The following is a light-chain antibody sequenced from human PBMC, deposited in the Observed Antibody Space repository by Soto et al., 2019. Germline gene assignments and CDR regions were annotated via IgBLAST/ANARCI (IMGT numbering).Light chain of an antibody. J-gene: IGLJ1*01. CDR3: CSYAGSSTYV. Sequence: QSVLTQPASVSWSPGQSITISCTGTSSDVGSYVLVSWYQQHPGKAPKVMIYAVSKRPSGVSNRFSGSKFGNTASLTISGLQADDEADYYCCSYAGSSTYVFGTGTKVTVL. CDR2: AVS. CDR1: SSDVGSYVL. V-gene: IGLV2-23*02.